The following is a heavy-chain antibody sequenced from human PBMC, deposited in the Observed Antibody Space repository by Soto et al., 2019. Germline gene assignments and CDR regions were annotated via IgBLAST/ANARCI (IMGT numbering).Heavy chain of an antibody. J-gene: IGHJ4*01. D-gene: IGHD1-20*01. CDR1: GLTFSSYE. V-gene: IGHV3-48*03. Sequence: GGALRLQCYASGLTFSSYEMNWIRQAPGKGLDGVSYISSSGSTIYYADSVKGRFTISRDNAKNSLYLQMNSLRAEDTAVYYCARDSISGTLPANFDYWGHGPLVTVSS. CDR3: ARDSISGTLPANFDY. CDR2: ISSSGSTI.